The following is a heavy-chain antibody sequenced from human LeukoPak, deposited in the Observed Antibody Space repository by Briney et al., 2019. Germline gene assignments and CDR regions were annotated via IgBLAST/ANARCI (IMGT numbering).Heavy chain of an antibody. CDR2: INAGNGNT. Sequence: PRASVKVSCKASGYTFTSYAMHWVRQAPGQRLEWMGWINAGNGNTKYSQKFQGRVTITRDTSASTAYMELSSLRSEDTAVYYCARVYCSSTSCYGARNYWGQGTLVTVSS. J-gene: IGHJ4*02. CDR1: GYTFTSYA. V-gene: IGHV1-3*01. D-gene: IGHD2-2*01. CDR3: ARVYCSSTSCYGARNY.